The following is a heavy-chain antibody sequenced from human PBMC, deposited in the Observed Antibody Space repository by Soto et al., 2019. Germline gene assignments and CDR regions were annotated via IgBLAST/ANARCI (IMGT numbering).Heavy chain of an antibody. V-gene: IGHV4-59*11. D-gene: IGHD1-26*01. CDR2: VYYSGRT. J-gene: IGHJ6*02. Sequence: SETLSLTCTVSGGSISSHYWSWIRQPPGKGLEWIAYVYYSGRTNSNPSLKSRVTISTDTSKNQFSLKLSSVTAADTAVYYCARETFTGSYTGYYYYYGMDVWGQGTTVTVSS. CDR1: GGSISSHY. CDR3: ARETFTGSYTGYYYYYGMDV.